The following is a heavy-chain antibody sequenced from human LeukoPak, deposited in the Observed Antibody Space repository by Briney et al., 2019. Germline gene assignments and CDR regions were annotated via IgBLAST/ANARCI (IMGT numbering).Heavy chain of an antibody. Sequence: GGSLRLSCAASGFTFSSYAMSWVRQAPGKGLEWVSAISGSGGSTYYADSVKGRFTISRDNSNNTLYLQMNSLRAEDTAVYYCAKAPYGDYAWWFDPWGQGTLVTVSS. V-gene: IGHV3-23*01. CDR1: GFTFSSYA. CDR2: ISGSGGST. D-gene: IGHD4-17*01. J-gene: IGHJ5*02. CDR3: AKAPYGDYAWWFDP.